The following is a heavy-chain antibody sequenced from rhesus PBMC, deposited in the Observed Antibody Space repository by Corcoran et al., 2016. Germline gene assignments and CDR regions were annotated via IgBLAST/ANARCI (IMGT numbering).Heavy chain of an antibody. CDR2: IYGSSGST. V-gene: IGHV4-76*01. CDR1: GYSISSGYD. J-gene: IGHJ4*01. CDR3: AREYGSIFDY. Sequence: QVQLRESGPGVVKPSETLSLTCAFSGYSISSGYDWSWFRQPPGKGLECMGYIYGSSGSTNYNPSLENRVTISKDTSKNQFSLKLSSVTAADTAVYYCAREYGSIFDYWGQGVLVTVSS. D-gene: IGHD4-29*01.